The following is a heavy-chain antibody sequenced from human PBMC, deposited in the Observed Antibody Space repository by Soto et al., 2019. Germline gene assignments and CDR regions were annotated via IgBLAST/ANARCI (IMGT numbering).Heavy chain of an antibody. Sequence: QVQLVQSGAEAKKPGASVKVSCKASGYTFTSYGISWVRQAPGQGLEWMGWISAYNGNTNYPQKLQGRVTMTTDTSTSTAYMELRSLRSDDTAVYYCARDLHPKYHLPSWWFDPWGQGTLVTVSS. CDR3: ARDLHPKYHLPSWWFDP. J-gene: IGHJ5*02. CDR2: ISAYNGNT. CDR1: GYTFTSYG. V-gene: IGHV1-18*01. D-gene: IGHD2-2*01.